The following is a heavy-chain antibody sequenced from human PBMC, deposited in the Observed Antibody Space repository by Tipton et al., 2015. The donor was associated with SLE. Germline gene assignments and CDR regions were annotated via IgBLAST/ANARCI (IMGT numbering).Heavy chain of an antibody. CDR2: LYYGGTT. CDR1: GGSFNDYY. D-gene: IGHD2-15*01. CDR3: ASYCSGGRCYSDY. V-gene: IGHV4-34*01. Sequence: TLSLTCAVYGGSFNDYYWGWIRQPPGKGLEWIGSLYYGGTTYYNPSLKSRVTISVGTSKNQFSLKLNSVTAADTAVYYCASYCSGGRCYSDYWGQGTLVTVSS. J-gene: IGHJ4*02.